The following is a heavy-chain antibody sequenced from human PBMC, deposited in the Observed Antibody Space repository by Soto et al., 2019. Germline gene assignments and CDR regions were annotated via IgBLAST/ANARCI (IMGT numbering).Heavy chain of an antibody. D-gene: IGHD3-3*01. J-gene: IGHJ3*02. CDR1: GYTFTSYG. CDR3: ARENLEWLFTGVAFDI. Sequence: GASVKVSCKASGYTFTSYGISWVRQAPGQGLEWMGWISAYNGNTNYAQKLQGRVTMTTDASTSTAYMELRSLRSDDTAVYYCARENLEWLFTGVAFDIWGQGTMVTVSS. CDR2: ISAYNGNT. V-gene: IGHV1-18*01.